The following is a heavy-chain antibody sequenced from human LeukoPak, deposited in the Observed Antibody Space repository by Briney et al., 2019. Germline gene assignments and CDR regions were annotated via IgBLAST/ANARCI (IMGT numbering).Heavy chain of an antibody. Sequence: GRSLRLSCAASGFNVGDNYMSWVRQAPGKGLEWVSLIYSAGDTFYSDSVRGRFTISRDNSKNTLYLQMNSLRAEDTAFYYCARDSSSFPNCFDLWGQGTLVTVSS. CDR1: GFNVGDNY. CDR3: ARDSSSFPNCFDL. V-gene: IGHV3-53*01. J-gene: IGHJ4*02. CDR2: IYSAGDT. D-gene: IGHD2/OR15-2a*01.